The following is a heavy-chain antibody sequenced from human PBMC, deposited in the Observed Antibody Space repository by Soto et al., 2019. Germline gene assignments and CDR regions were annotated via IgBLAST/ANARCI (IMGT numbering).Heavy chain of an antibody. CDR2: MNPNSGNT. Sequence: QVQLVQSGAEVKKPGASVKVSCKASGYTFTSYDINWVRQATGQGLEWMGWMNPNSGNTGYAQKFQGRVTMTRNTSXSKXYMELSSLRSEDTAVYYCARGICPVWGSYRYAFDIWGQGTMVTVSS. J-gene: IGHJ3*02. V-gene: IGHV1-8*01. D-gene: IGHD3-16*02. CDR3: ARGICPVWGSYRYAFDI. CDR1: GYTFTSYD.